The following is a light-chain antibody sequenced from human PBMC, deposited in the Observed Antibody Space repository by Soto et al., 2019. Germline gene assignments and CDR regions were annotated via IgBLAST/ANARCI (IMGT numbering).Light chain of an antibody. V-gene: IGKV3D-15*01. CDR2: GAS. CDR3: QQYNNWPPWT. Sequence: ETVMTQSPATLSVSPGERATLSCRASQSVSNNLAWYQQKPGQAPRLLIFGASTRAAGVPGRFSGSGSGTECPLTISSLQSEDFAFYYCQQYNNWPPWTFGQGTKVEIK. J-gene: IGKJ1*01. CDR1: QSVSNN.